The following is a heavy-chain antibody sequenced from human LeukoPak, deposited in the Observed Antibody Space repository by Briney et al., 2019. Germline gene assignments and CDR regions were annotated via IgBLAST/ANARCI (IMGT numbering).Heavy chain of an antibody. CDR2: ISSSSSYI. V-gene: IGHV3-21*01. J-gene: IGHJ4*02. CDR1: GFTFSSYW. D-gene: IGHD1-14*01. CDR3: ASGSTGYYFDY. Sequence: PGGSLRLSCAASGFTFSSYWMSWVRQAPGKGLEWVSSISSSSSYIYYADSVKGRFTISRDNAKNSLYLQMNSLRAEDTAVYYCASGSTGYYFDYWGQGTLVTVSS.